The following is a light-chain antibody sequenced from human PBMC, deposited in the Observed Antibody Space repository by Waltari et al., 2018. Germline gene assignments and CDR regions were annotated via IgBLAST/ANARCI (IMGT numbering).Light chain of an antibody. CDR3: QQYATSPRT. Sequence: EIVLTQSPRTLSLSPGERATLSCRASQSIGSSSTYLAWYQQKPGQAPRLLIYGAYTTATGIPDRFSGSGSGTDFTLTISRVEPEDFAVYYCQQYATSPRTFGQGTRVEVK. CDR2: GAY. V-gene: IGKV3-20*01. CDR1: QSIGSSSTY. J-gene: IGKJ1*01.